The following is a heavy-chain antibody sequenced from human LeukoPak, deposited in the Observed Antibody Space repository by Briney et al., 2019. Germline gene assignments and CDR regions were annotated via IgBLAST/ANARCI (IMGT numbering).Heavy chain of an antibody. D-gene: IGHD3-9*01. Sequence: PSETLSLTCTVSGGSISSSSYYRSWIRQPPGKGLEWIGYIYYSGSTNYNPSLKSRVTISVDTSKNQFSLKLSSVTAADTAVYYCARGVDFDWLFVDYWGQGTLVTVSS. J-gene: IGHJ4*02. CDR3: ARGVDFDWLFVDY. CDR1: GGSISSSSYY. CDR2: IYYSGST. V-gene: IGHV4-61*01.